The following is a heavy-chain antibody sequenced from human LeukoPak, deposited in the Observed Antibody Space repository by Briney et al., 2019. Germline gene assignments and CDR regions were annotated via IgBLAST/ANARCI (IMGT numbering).Heavy chain of an antibody. CDR3: AKLGYCTSTSCGGFDY. D-gene: IGHD2-2*01. CDR2: ISGSGAYI. J-gene: IGHJ4*02. Sequence: GGSLRLSCAASGXTFSNYAMSWARQAPGKGLEWVSTISGSGAYIYYADSVKGRFTISRDNSKNMLYLQMNSLRAEDTAVYYCAKLGYCTSTSCGGFDYWGQGTLVTVSS. CDR1: GXTFSNYA. V-gene: IGHV3-23*01.